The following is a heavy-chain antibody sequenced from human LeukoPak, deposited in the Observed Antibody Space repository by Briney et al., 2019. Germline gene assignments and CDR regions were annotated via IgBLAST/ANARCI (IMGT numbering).Heavy chain of an antibody. D-gene: IGHD6-13*01. V-gene: IGHV3-13*01. CDR1: GITFSTSD. CDR3: ARSGLIAAAGSPLDY. J-gene: IGHJ4*02. CDR2: IGTAGDT. Sequence: GGSLRLSCEASGITFSTSDMHWVRQAPGKGLEWVSVIGTAGDTYYADSMKGRFTISRDNAKNSLYLQMNSLRAEDTAVYYCARSGLIAAAGSPLDYWGQGTLVTVSS.